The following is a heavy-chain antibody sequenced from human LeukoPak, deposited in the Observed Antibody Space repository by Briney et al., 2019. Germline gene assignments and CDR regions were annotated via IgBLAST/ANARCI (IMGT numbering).Heavy chain of an antibody. J-gene: IGHJ6*01. CDR2: IYKTGTT. CDR1: GAPIGSYS. CDR3: ARFTAFNYYYAMDV. D-gene: IGHD3-3*02. Sequence: SETLSLTCTVSGAPIGSYSWSWVRQSPGKGLEWIASIYKTGTTKYNPSLKSRVTISPGASNQQGWSLRLSSVTAADTAVYFCARFTAFNYYYAMDVWGQGTTVIV. V-gene: IGHV4-59*01.